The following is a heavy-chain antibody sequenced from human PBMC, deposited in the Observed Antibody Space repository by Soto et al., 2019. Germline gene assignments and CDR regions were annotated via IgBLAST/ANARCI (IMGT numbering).Heavy chain of an antibody. V-gene: IGHV4-59*01. J-gene: IGHJ4*02. CDR3: ARRWGGTFDN. D-gene: IGHD2-21*01. CDR2: IYYSGST. Sequence: QVQLQESGPGLVKPSETQSLTCTVTGGYISSYYWSWIRQPPGKGLEWIGYIYYSGSTNYNPSLKSRVTISVDTSKNQFSLKLRSVTAADTAVYYCARRWGGTFDNWGQGTLVTVSS. CDR1: GGYISSYY.